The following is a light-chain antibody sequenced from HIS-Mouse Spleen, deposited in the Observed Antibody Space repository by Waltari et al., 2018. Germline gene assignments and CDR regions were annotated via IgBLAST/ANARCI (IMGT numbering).Light chain of an antibody. CDR3: SSYAGSNNLV. V-gene: IGLV2-8*01. CDR2: WVS. Sequence: QSALTQPPSASGSPGQSVTISCTGTSSDVGGYNYVSWYQQHPGKAPKLMVYWVSKLPSGFPDRFSGSKSGNTASLTVSGLQAEDEADYYCSSYAGSNNLVFGGGTKLTVL. J-gene: IGLJ2*01. CDR1: SSDVGGYNY.